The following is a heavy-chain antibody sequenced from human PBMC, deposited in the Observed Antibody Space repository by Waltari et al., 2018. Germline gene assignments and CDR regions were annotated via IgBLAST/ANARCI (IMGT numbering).Heavy chain of an antibody. CDR2: IKQDGSEK. Sequence: EVQLVESGGGLVQPGGSLRLSCAASGFTFSSYWMSWVRQAPGKGLEWVANIKQDGSEKYDVDSVKGRFTISRDNAKNSLYLQMNSLIAEDTAVYYCARDGGYCTGGVCYILDYWGQGTLVTVSS. D-gene: IGHD2-8*02. CDR1: GFTFSSYW. J-gene: IGHJ4*02. V-gene: IGHV3-7*01. CDR3: ARDGGYCTGGVCYILDY.